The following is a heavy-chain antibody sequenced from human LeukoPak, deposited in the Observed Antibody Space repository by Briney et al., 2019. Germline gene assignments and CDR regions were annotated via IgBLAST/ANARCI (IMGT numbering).Heavy chain of an antibody. D-gene: IGHD1-26*01. V-gene: IGHV4-39*07. CDR2: IYYSGST. CDR1: GGSITSTSYY. CDR3: AKDSSGPGFDY. J-gene: IGHJ4*02. Sequence: SETLSLTCTVSGGSITSTSYYWGWIRQPPGKGLEWIGSIYYSGSTYYNPSLKSRVTISVDTSKNQFSLKLTSVTAADTAVYYCAKDSSGPGFDYWGQGTLVTVSS.